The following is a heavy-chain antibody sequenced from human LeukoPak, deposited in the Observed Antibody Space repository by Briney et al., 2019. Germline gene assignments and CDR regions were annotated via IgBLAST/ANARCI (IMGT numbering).Heavy chain of an antibody. J-gene: IGHJ4*02. CDR3: ASSGEEDSNFDY. CDR2: IYYSGST. CDR1: GGSISSYY. V-gene: IGHV4-59*01. Sequence: SETLSLTCTVSGGSISSYYWSWIRQPPGKGLEWIGYIYYSGSTNYNPSLKSRVTTSVDTSKNQFSLKLSSVTAADTAVYYCASSGEEDSNFDYWGQGTLVTVSS. D-gene: IGHD7-27*01.